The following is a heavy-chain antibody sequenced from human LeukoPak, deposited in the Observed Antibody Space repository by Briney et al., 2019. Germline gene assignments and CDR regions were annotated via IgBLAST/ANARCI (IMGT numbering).Heavy chain of an antibody. V-gene: IGHV3-21*01. D-gene: IGHD3-22*01. CDR3: ATSLGYYDSSGYLNDY. J-gene: IGHJ4*02. Sequence: PGGSLRLSCAASGFTFSSYSMNWVRQAPGKGLEWVSSISSSSSYIYYADSVKGRFTISRDNAKNSLYLQMNSLRAEDTAVYYCATSLGYYDSSGYLNDYWGQGTLVTVSS. CDR1: GFTFSSYS. CDR2: ISSSSSYI.